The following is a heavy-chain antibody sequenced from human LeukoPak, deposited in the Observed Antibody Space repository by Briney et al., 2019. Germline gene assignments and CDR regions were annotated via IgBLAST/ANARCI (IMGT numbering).Heavy chain of an antibody. CDR3: AKDHIRFLEWLYNY. V-gene: IGHV3-23*01. CDR2: INGSGGRT. D-gene: IGHD3-3*01. CDR1: GFTFSNHA. J-gene: IGHJ4*02. Sequence: GGSLRLSCAASGFTFSNHAMSWVRQAPGKGLEWVSAINGSGGRTYYADSVKGRFTISRDNSKNTLYLQMNSLRAEDTAVYYCAKDHIRFLEWLYNYWGQGTLVTVSS.